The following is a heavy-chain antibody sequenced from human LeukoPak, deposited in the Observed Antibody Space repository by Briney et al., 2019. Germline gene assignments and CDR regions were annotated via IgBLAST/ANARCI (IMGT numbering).Heavy chain of an antibody. D-gene: IGHD1-26*01. CDR2: IYYSGST. J-gene: IGHJ4*02. V-gene: IGHV4-59*08. CDR3: ARGSRGSYSY. Sequence: SETLSLTCTVSGGSISSYYWSWIRQPPGKGLEWIGYIYYSGSTNYNPSLKSRVTISVDTSKNQFSLKLSSVTAADTAVYYCARGSRGSYSYWGQGTLVTVSS. CDR1: GGSISSYY.